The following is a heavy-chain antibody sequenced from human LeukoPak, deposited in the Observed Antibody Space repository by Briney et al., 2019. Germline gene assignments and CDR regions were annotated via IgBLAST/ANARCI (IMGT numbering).Heavy chain of an antibody. D-gene: IGHD6-6*01. J-gene: IGHJ4*02. V-gene: IGHV3-21*01. CDR3: ARGPNSNWSGLDF. CDR1: GFPFSSYW. Sequence: PGGSLRLSCVASGFPFSSYWMTWVRQAPGKGLEWVSSISSSSSYIYYADSVKGRFTISRDNAKNTLYLQVNNLRAEDTAVYYCARGPNSNWSGLDFWGQGTLLTVSA. CDR2: ISSSSSYI.